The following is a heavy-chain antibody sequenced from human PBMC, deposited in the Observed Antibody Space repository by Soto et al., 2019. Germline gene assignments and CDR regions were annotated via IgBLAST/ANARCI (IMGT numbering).Heavy chain of an antibody. CDR3: ATDRNYGDYVPTTDLYYSYGMGV. V-gene: IGHV3-21*01. Sequence: EVQLVESVGGLVKPGGSLRLSCAASGFTFSSYSMNWVRQAPGKGLEWVSSISSSSSYIYYADSVKGRFTISRDNAKNALYLQINSLRAEDTAVYYCATDRNYGDYVPTTDLYYSYGMGVWGQGTTVTVSS. CDR2: ISSSSSYI. J-gene: IGHJ6*02. CDR1: GFTFSSYS. D-gene: IGHD4-17*01.